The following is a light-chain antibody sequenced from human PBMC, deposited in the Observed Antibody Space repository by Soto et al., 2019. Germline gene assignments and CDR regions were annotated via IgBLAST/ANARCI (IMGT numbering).Light chain of an antibody. CDR2: DVS. J-gene: IGLJ3*02. CDR1: SSDVGAYNY. V-gene: IGLV2-11*01. Sequence: QSALTQPRSVSGSPGQSVTISCTGTSSDVGAYNYVSWYQHHPGKAPKVMIYDVSERPSGVPDRFSGSKSDNKASLTISGLQAEDEADYYCCSYAGSYSWGFGGGTKVTV. CDR3: CSYAGSYSWG.